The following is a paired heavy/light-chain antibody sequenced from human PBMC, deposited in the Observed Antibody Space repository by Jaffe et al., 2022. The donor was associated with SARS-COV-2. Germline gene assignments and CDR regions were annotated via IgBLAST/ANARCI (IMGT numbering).Light chain of an antibody. J-gene: IGLJ3*02. V-gene: IGLV1-51*01. CDR2: ENN. CDR3: GTWDDSLSAGL. CDR1: SSNIGSNY. Sequence: QSVLTQPPSVSAAPGQKVTISCSGSSSNIGSNYVCWYQYVPGTAPKLLIYENNQRFSGIPDRFSGSKSGTSATLVISGLQTGDEADYYCGTWDDSLSAGLFGGGTKLTVL.
Heavy chain of an antibody. CDR3: AREGEGSGRILDF. V-gene: IGHV3-48*01. CDR2: TTESGARI. J-gene: IGHJ4*02. D-gene: IGHD3-10*01. CDR1: GFTFRNYG. Sequence: EVQLVESGGGLVRPGGSLRLTCAASGFTFRNYGMNWVRQAPGKGLEWIAYTTESGARIYHAGSVKGRFTISRDNARNALFLQMNTLTAEDTAVYYCAREGEGSGRILDFWGQGILVTVSS.